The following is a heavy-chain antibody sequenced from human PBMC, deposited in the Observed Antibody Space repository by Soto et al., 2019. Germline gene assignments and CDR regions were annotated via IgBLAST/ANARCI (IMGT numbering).Heavy chain of an antibody. CDR1: GFTFSSYA. J-gene: IGHJ6*02. Sequence: PGGSLRLSCAASGFTFSSYAMSWVRQAPGKGLEWVSAISGSGGSTYYADSVKGRFTISRDNSKNTLYLQMNSLRAEDTAVYYCAKXRSGVVWGVLYYYYGMDVWRQGTTVTVSS. CDR2: ISGSGGST. V-gene: IGHV3-23*01. CDR3: AKXRSGVVWGVLYYYYGMDV. D-gene: IGHD3-10*01.